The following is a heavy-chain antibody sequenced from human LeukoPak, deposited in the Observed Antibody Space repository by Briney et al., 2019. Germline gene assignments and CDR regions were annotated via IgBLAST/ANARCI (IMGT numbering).Heavy chain of an antibody. CDR1: GFTFSSYG. CDR2: IWYDGSNK. D-gene: IGHD3-22*01. Sequence: GGSLRLSCAASGFTFSSYGMHWVRQAPGKGLEWVAVIWYDGSNKYYADSVKGRFTISRDNSKNTLYLQMNSLRAEDTAVYYCARLSQMYYYDSSGYYDYWGQGTLVTVSS. CDR3: ARLSQMYYYDSSGYYDY. V-gene: IGHV3-33*01. J-gene: IGHJ4*02.